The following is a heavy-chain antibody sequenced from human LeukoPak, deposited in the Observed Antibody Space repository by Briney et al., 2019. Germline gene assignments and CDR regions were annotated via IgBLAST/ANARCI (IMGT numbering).Heavy chain of an antibody. Sequence: PSETLSLTCTVSGYSISSGYYWAWIRQPPGKGREWIGRIYHSGSTKYNPSLKSRVTMSVDTSKNQLSLKLSSVTAADTAVYYCATSTYSGYDWFYYYYYMDVWGKGTTVTVSS. V-gene: IGHV4-38-2*02. J-gene: IGHJ6*03. D-gene: IGHD5-12*01. CDR3: ATSTYSGYDWFYYYYYMDV. CDR2: IYHSGST. CDR1: GYSISSGYY.